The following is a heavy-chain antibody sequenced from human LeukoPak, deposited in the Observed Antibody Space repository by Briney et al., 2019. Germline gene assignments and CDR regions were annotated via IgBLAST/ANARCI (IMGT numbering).Heavy chain of an antibody. V-gene: IGHV3-21*01. CDR1: GFTFSSYS. J-gene: IGHJ6*02. CDR3: ARGQFYGMDV. D-gene: IGHD4-11*01. CDR2: ISSRSGYI. Sequence: GGTLRLSCAASGFTFSSYSMNWVRQAPGEGLEWVSSISSRSGYIYYADSVKGRYTISRDNAKNSLYLQMDSLTAEDTAVYYCARGQFYGMDVWGQGTTVTVSS.